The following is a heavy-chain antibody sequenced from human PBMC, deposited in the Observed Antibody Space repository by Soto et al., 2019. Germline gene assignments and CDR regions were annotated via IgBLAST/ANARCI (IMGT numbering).Heavy chain of an antibody. V-gene: IGHV1-8*01. J-gene: IGHJ5*01. Sequence: VKAACKASGYTFTDYDINSVRQAHGQGLEWIGWVSPNSGNTVYAQKFQDRVTMTRDTSITTAYMELSDLRFEDTAMYCCARGGFYSETSIWFVFWGQGTSLTVSS. CDR2: VSPNSGNT. CDR1: GYTFTDYD. D-gene: IGHD2-2*01. CDR3: ARGGFYSETSIWFVF.